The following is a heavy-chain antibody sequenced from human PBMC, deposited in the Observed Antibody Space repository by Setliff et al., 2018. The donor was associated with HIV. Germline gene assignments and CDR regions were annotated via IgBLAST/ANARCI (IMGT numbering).Heavy chain of an antibody. CDR3: ATLDHSGGNFLAY. D-gene: IGHD2-21*02. J-gene: IGHJ4*02. CDR1: GGSISSGSYY. CDR2: IYTSGST. Sequence: PSETLSLTCTVSGGSISSGSYYWSWIRQPAGKGLEWIGRIYTSGSTNYNPSLKSRVTISVDTSKNQFSLKLSSVTAADTAVYYCATLDHSGGNFLAYWGQGSLVTVSS. V-gene: IGHV4-61*02.